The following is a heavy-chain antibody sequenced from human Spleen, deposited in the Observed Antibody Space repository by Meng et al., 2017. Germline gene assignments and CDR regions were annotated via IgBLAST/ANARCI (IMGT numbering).Heavy chain of an antibody. CDR2: ISGTTSTI. J-gene: IGHJ4*02. V-gene: IGHV3-48*01. D-gene: IGHD1-26*01. Sequence: GESLKISCAASGFTVSSNYMTWVRQAPGKGLEWVSYISGTTSTIYYADSVKGRFTISRDNAKNSLYLQMNSLRAEDTAVYYCAREMGYYFHYWGQGTLVTVSS. CDR3: AREMGYYFHY. CDR1: GFTVSSNY.